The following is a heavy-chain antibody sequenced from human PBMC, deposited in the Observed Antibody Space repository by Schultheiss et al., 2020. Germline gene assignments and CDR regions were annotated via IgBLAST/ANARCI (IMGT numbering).Heavy chain of an antibody. Sequence: SETLSLTCSVSGDSISRNYWSWIRQPPGKGLEWIGFIYFSGSTYYNPSLKSRVTISVDTSKNQFSLKLSSVTAADTAVYYCARGQYGDYAIDYWGQGTLVTVSS. CDR2: IYFSGST. CDR3: ARGQYGDYAIDY. J-gene: IGHJ4*02. D-gene: IGHD4-17*01. V-gene: IGHV4-59*12. CDR1: GDSISRNY.